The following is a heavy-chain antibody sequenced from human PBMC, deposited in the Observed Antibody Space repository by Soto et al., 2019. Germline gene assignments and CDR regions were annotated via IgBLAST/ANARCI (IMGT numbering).Heavy chain of an antibody. Sequence: GGSLRLSCAASGFTFSSYAMSWVRQAPGKGLEWVSAISGSGGSTYYADSVKGRFTISRDNSKNTLYLQMNSLRAEDTAVYYCAKEVEGLVGPYVGRWFDPWGQGTLVTVSS. CDR3: AKEVEGLVGPYVGRWFDP. J-gene: IGHJ5*02. V-gene: IGHV3-23*01. D-gene: IGHD1-26*01. CDR2: ISGSGGST. CDR1: GFTFSSYA.